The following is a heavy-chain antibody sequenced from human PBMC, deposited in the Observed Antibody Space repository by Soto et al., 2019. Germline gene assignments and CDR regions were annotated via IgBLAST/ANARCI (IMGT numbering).Heavy chain of an antibody. Sequence: GGSLRLSCAASGFTFSSYGMHWVRQAPGKGLEWVAVISYDGSNKYYADSVKGRFTISRDNSKNTLYLQMNSLRAEDTAVYYCAKAYFGHGSGSSLRTSLPTYYFDYWGQGTLVTVSS. J-gene: IGHJ4*02. CDR2: ISYDGSNK. CDR3: AKAYFGHGSGSSLRTSLPTYYFDY. V-gene: IGHV3-30*18. D-gene: IGHD3-10*01. CDR1: GFTFSSYG.